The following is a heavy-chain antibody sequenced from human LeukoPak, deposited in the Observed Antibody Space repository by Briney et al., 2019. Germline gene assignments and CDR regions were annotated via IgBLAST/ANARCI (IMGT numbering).Heavy chain of an antibody. Sequence: GGSLRLSCAASGFTFSSYTMNRVRQAPGKGLEWVSSISGSGTFIYDADSVKGRFTISRDNVKNSLYLQMNSLRVEDTAVYYCARDGDSSAYHYFDYWGQGTLVTVSS. CDR3: ARDGDSSAYHYFDY. CDR2: ISGSGTFI. D-gene: IGHD3-22*01. CDR1: GFTFSSYT. J-gene: IGHJ4*02. V-gene: IGHV3-21*01.